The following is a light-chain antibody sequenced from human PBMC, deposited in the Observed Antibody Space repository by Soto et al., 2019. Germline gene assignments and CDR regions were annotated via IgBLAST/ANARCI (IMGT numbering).Light chain of an antibody. CDR3: QHYNSYSEA. CDR1: QSVSIW. CDR2: KAS. J-gene: IGKJ1*01. Sequence: DLQMTQSPSTLSASEGDIVTISCRASQSVSIWLAWYQQKPGRAPKLLIYKASTLKSGVPSRFSGSGSGTEFTLTISSLQPDDFATYYCQHYNSYSEAFGQGTKVDIK. V-gene: IGKV1-5*03.